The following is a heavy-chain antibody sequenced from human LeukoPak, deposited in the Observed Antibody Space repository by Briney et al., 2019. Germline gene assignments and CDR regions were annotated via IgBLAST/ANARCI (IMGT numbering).Heavy chain of an antibody. CDR3: ARGGLPGGFDY. CDR1: GFAVSRSW. J-gene: IGHJ4*02. CDR2: INQDGREI. D-gene: IGHD4-23*01. Sequence: GGSLRLSCAASGFAVSRSWMTWVRQAPGKGLVWVANINQDGREIDYVDSVRGRFTISGDNAENSLCLQMNSLRAEDTAVYYCARGGLPGGFDYWGQGTLVAVSS. V-gene: IGHV3-7*03.